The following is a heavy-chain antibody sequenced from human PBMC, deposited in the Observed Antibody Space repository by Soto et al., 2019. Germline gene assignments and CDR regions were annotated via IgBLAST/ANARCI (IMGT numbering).Heavy chain of an antibody. CDR1: GFTFSNAW. CDR3: TTDPTTLTYGMDV. CDR2: IKSKTDGGTT. V-gene: IGHV3-15*01. J-gene: IGHJ6*02. Sequence: EVQLVESGGGLVKPGGSLRLSCAASGFTFSNAWMSWVRQAPGKGLEWVGRIKSKTDGGTTDYAAPVKGGFTISRDDSKNTLYLQMNSLKTEDTAVYYCTTDPTTLTYGMDVWGQGTTVTVSS.